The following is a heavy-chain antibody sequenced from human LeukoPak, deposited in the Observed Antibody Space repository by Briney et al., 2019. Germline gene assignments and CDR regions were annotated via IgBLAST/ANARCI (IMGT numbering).Heavy chain of an antibody. CDR1: GFTFSSYG. V-gene: IGHV3-66*04. D-gene: IGHD3-22*01. Sequence: GGSLRLSCAASGFTFSSYGMHWVRQAPGKGLEWVSVIYSGGSTYYADSVKGRFTISRDNSKNTLYLQMNSLRAEDTAVYYCARHYYDSSGYYGGNYYGMDVWGQGTTVTVSS. CDR3: ARHYYDSSGYYGGNYYGMDV. CDR2: IYSGGST. J-gene: IGHJ6*02.